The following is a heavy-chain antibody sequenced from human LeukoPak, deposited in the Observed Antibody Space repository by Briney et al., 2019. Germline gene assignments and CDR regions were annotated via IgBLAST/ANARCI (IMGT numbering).Heavy chain of an antibody. Sequence: GASVKVSCKASGYTFTSYAIHWVRQAPGQRLEWMGWISAGNGNTKYSQNFQGRVTFISNTSATTAFMELSSLRSEDAAVYYCARQERWYGGNPYYYYGMDVWGQGTTVTVSS. CDR1: GYTFTSYA. CDR3: ARQERWYGGNPYYYYGMDV. CDR2: ISAGNGNT. D-gene: IGHD4-23*01. J-gene: IGHJ6*02. V-gene: IGHV1-3*01.